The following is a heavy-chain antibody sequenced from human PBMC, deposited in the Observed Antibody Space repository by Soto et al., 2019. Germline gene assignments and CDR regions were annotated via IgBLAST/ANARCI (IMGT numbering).Heavy chain of an antibody. Sequence: ASVKVSCKVSGYTLTELSMHWVRQAPGKGLEWMGGFDPEDGETIYAQKFQGRVTMTEDTSTDTAYMELSSLRSEDTAVYYCATVSGSSSPRGFDYWGQGTLVTVSS. J-gene: IGHJ4*02. CDR2: FDPEDGET. D-gene: IGHD1-26*01. CDR1: GYTLTELS. V-gene: IGHV1-24*01. CDR3: ATVSGSSSPRGFDY.